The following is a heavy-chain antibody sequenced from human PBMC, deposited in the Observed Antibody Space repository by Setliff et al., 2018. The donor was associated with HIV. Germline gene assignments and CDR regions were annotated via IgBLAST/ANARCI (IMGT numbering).Heavy chain of an antibody. J-gene: IGHJ4*01. V-gene: IGHV4-38-2*02. Sequence: SETLSLTCDVSGSFITSGYYWGWVRQPPGKGLEWIGTVYQIVTTYFNPSLEERISMSVDTTMNRFSLEVRSVTAAGTAIYYCSREYTSSSGIDFWGQAGIDFWGHGIPVTVSS. CDR1: GSFITSGYY. CDR2: VYQIVTT. D-gene: IGHD6-6*01. CDR3: SREYTSSSGIDFWGQAGIDF.